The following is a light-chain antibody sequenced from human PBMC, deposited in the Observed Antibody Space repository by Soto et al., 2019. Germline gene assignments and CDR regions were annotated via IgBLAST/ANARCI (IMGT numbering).Light chain of an antibody. V-gene: IGKV3-20*01. CDR2: SAS. J-gene: IGKJ1*01. CDR1: QSVTSSY. CDR3: QQYGSSPPWT. Sequence: DIVLTQSPGTLSLSPGERATLSCRAIQSVTSSYLAWYQQKPGQAPRLLIYSASSRATGIPDRFSGSGSGTDFTLTISRLEPEDFAVYYCQQYGSSPPWTFGQGTKVDIK.